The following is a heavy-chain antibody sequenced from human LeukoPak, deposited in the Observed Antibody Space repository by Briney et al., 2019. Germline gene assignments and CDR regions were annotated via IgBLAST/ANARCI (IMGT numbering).Heavy chain of an antibody. J-gene: IGHJ4*02. D-gene: IGHD2-15*01. CDR3: ARVGSCSGGSCYYRLFDY. CDR2: INHSGST. CDR1: GGSFSGYY. Sequence: SETLSLTCAVYGGSFSGYYWSWIRQPPGKGLEWIGEINHSGSTNYNPSLKSRVTISVDTSKDQFSLKLSSVTAADTAVYYCARVGSCSGGSCYYRLFDYWGQGTLVTVSS. V-gene: IGHV4-34*01.